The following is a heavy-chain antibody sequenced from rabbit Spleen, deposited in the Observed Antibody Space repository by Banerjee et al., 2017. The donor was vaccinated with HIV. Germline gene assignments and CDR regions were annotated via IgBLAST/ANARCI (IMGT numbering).Heavy chain of an antibody. D-gene: IGHD6-1*01. CDR3: AGRGSAYGYAFGL. CDR2: IYAHSSGIT. CDR1: GFSFSSSYW. Sequence: QQQLEESGGGLVKHEGSLTLTCTASGFSFSSSYWICWVRQAPGKVLEWIACIYAHSSGITAYASWAKGRFTIAKTSSTTVTLQMTSLTVADTATYFCAGRGSAYGYAFGLWGQGTLVTVS. V-gene: IGHV1S45*01. J-gene: IGHJ4*01.